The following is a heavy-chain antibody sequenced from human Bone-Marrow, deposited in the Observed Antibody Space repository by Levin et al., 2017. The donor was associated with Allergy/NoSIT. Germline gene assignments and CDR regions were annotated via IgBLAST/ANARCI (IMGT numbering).Heavy chain of an antibody. CDR2: IYSGGST. Sequence: GQSLKISCAASGFTVSSNYMSWVRQAPGKGSEWVSVIYSGGSTYYADSVKGRFTISRDNSKNTLYLQMNSLRAEDTAVYYCARGWFGELLSHWGQGTLVTVSS. D-gene: IGHD3-10*01. CDR3: ARGWFGELLSH. CDR1: GFTVSSNY. J-gene: IGHJ4*02. V-gene: IGHV3-53*01.